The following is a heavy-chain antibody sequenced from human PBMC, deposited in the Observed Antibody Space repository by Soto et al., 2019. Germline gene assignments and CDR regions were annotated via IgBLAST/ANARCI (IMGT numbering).Heavy chain of an antibody. V-gene: IGHV1-18*01. D-gene: IGHD4-17*01. CDR2: VNPDNHNT. J-gene: IGHJ4*02. CDR3: ARVRFGDAFDY. Sequence: QVQLVHSGPEVKNPGASVKVPCEVSGYRFPSFGINWVRQAPGQGLEWVGWVNPDNHNTNYAQNLQHRVSLTTDTSTNTAFLELRDLTSDDTAVYYCARVRFGDAFDYWGQGTLVTVSS. CDR1: GYRFPSFG.